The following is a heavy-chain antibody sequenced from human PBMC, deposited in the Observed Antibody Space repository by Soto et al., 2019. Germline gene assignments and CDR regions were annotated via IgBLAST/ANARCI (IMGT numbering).Heavy chain of an antibody. CDR3: ASFPEFYMVRGVVT. CDR2: IIPIFGTA. Sequence: QVQLVQSGAEVKKPGSSVKVSCKASGGTFSSYAISWVRQAPGQGLEWMGGIIPIFGTANYAQKFQGRVTITAYKSTSTAYMELSSLRSEDTAVYYCASFPEFYMVRGVVTWGQGNLVLVSS. CDR1: GGTFSSYA. D-gene: IGHD3-10*01. V-gene: IGHV1-69*06. J-gene: IGHJ4*02.